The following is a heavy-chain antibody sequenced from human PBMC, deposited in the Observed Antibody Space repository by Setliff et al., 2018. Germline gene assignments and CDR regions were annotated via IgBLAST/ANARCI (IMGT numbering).Heavy chain of an antibody. CDR1: GGMSGTYS. CDR2: IIPIFGTP. D-gene: IGHD2-21*01. CDR3: AKDSLEVVIALHGMDV. Sequence: SVKVSCKASGGMSGTYSISWVRQAPGQGLEWIGAIIPIFGTPNYAQNFQDRVTITADISTTTVFMEMNSLKTEDTAVYYCAKDSLEVVIALHGMDVWGQGTTVTVSS. V-gene: IGHV1-69*06. J-gene: IGHJ6*02.